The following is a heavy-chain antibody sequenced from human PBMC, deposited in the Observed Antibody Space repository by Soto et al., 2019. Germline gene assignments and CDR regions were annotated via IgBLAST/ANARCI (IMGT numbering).Heavy chain of an antibody. J-gene: IGHJ5*02. CDR2: IKSDGSST. CDR3: ARSDWFDP. V-gene: IGHV3-74*01. Sequence: GGTLRLCCAASGFTFSTYWMHWVRQAPGKGLVWVSRIKSDGSSTSYADSVKGRFTISRDNAKNTLYLQMNSLRVEDTAVYYCARSDWFDPWGQGTLVTVSS. CDR1: GFTFSTYW.